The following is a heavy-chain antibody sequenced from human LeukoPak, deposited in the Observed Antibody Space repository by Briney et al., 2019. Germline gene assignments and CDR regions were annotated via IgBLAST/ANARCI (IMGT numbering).Heavy chain of an antibody. Sequence: SETLSLTCTVSGGSIGSYYWSWIRQPPGKGLEWIGYIYYSGSTNYNPSLKSRVTISVDTSKNQFSLKLSSVTAADTAVYYCARDGGYYDSSGYLDYWGQGTLVTVSS. V-gene: IGHV4-59*01. CDR3: ARDGGYYDSSGYLDY. J-gene: IGHJ4*02. CDR2: IYYSGST. CDR1: GGSIGSYY. D-gene: IGHD3-22*01.